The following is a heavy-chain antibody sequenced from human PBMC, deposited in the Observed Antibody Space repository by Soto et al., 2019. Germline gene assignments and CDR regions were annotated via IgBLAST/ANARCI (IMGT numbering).Heavy chain of an antibody. V-gene: IGHV3-74*01. CDR2: ITNDGGST. J-gene: IGHJ4*02. D-gene: IGHD1-1*01. Sequence: GGSLRLSCTASGFTFSNYWMHWVRQAPGKGLVWVSRITNDGGSTTYADSVKGRFTISRDNAKNTLYLQIDSLRSEDTAVYYCARDITTTPVYWGRGTLATVSS. CDR1: GFTFSNYW. CDR3: ARDITTTPVY.